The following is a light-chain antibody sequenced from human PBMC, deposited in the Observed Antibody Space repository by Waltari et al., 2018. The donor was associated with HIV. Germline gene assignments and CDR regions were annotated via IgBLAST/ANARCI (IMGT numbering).Light chain of an antibody. J-gene: IGKJ1*01. V-gene: IGKV1-5*03. Sequence: DIQLTQSPPTLSASVGDTVTITCRASQSISSWLAWYQQKSGKAPKLLIYKASNLKSGVPARFSGSGSGTEFTLTINSLQPDDFATYYCQQYNSYSWTFGQGTKVEIK. CDR3: QQYNSYSWT. CDR1: QSISSW. CDR2: KAS.